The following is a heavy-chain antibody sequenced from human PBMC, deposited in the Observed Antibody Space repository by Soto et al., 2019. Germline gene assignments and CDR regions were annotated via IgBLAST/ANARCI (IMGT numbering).Heavy chain of an antibody. D-gene: IGHD3-3*01. CDR2: ISAYNGNT. CDR1: GYTFTSYG. CDR3: ARVRFLEWLLYNQQNYGMDV. V-gene: IGHV1-18*04. J-gene: IGHJ6*02. Sequence: GASVKVSCKASGYTFTSYGISWVRQAPGQGLEWMGWISAYNGNTNYAQKLQGRVTMTTDTSTSTAYMELRSLRSDDTAVYYCARVRFLEWLLYNQQNYGMDVWGQGTTVTVSS.